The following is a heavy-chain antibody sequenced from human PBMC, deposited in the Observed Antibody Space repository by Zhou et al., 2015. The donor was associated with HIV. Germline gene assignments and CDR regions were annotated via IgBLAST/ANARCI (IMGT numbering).Heavy chain of an antibody. J-gene: IGHJ3*02. CDR2: ITPLFDIE. CDR1: GGTLSGSD. CDR3: TRSSGNYDYAFDI. D-gene: IGHD3-22*01. Sequence: QVQLVQSGSEVKKPGSSVKVSCKASGGTLSGSDISWVRQAPGQGLEWMGGITPLFDIEEYAEKFRGRLTITVDESTGAAYMELSSLKSEDAAVYYCTRSSGNYDYAFDIWGQGTKVIVAS. V-gene: IGHV1-69*01.